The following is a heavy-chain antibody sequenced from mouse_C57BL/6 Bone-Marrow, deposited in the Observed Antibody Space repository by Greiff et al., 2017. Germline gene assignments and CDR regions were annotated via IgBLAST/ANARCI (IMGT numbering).Heavy chain of an antibody. CDR2: ISSGGDYI. V-gene: IGHV5-9-1*02. CDR3: TRDHSSSWFAY. CDR1: GFTFSSYA. Sequence: EVKLMESGEGLVKPGGSLKLSCAASGFTFSSYAMSWVRQTPEKRLEWVAYISSGGDYIYYADTVKGRFTISRDNARNTLYLQMSSLKSEDTAMYYCTRDHSSSWFAYWGQGTLVTVSA. D-gene: IGHD3-1*01. J-gene: IGHJ3*01.